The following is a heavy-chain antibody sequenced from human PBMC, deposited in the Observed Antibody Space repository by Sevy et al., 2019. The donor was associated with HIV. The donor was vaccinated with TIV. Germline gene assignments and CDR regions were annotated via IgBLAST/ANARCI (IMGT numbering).Heavy chain of an antibody. V-gene: IGHV3-23*01. CDR2: ISGSGGST. CDR3: ARHDYGDYIDSY. D-gene: IGHD4-17*01. CDR1: GFTFSSYA. Sequence: EGSLRLSCAASGFTFSSYAMSWVRQAPGKGLEWVSAISGSGGSTYYADSVKGRFTISRDNSKNTLYLQMNSLRAEDTAVYYCARHDYGDYIDSYWGQGTLVTVSS. J-gene: IGHJ4*02.